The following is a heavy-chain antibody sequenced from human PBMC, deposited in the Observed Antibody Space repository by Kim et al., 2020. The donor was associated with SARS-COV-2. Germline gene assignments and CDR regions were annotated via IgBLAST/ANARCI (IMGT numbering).Heavy chain of an antibody. CDR1: GYTFTSYG. CDR2: ISAYNGNT. D-gene: IGHD3-3*01. J-gene: IGHJ3*02. Sequence: ASVKVSCKASGYTFTSYGISWVRQAPGQGLEWMGWISAYNGNTNYAQKLQGRVTMTTDTSTSTAYMELRSLRSDDTAVYYCARDRVLRFLEWFPADDAFDIWGQGTMVTVSS. CDR3: ARDRVLRFLEWFPADDAFDI. V-gene: IGHV1-18*04.